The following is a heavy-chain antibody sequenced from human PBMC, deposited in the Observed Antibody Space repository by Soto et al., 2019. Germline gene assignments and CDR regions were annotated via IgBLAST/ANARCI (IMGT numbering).Heavy chain of an antibody. CDR3: ARGNMLLWFGAANYGMDV. CDR2: INHSGST. CDR1: GGSFSGYY. V-gene: IGHV4-34*01. Sequence: SETLSLTCAVYGGSFSGYYWSWIRQPPGKGLEWIGEINHSGSTNYNPSLKSRVTISVDTSKNQFSLKLSSVTAADTAVYYCARGNMLLWFGAANYGMDVWGQGTTVTVS. D-gene: IGHD3-10*01. J-gene: IGHJ6*02.